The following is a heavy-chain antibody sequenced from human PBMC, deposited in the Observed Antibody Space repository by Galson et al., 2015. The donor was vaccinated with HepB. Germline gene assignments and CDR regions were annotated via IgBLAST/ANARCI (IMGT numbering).Heavy chain of an antibody. CDR1: GYSFINYW. J-gene: IGHJ4*02. CDR2: IYPGDSDA. Sequence: QSGAEVKKAGESLKISCTVSGYSFINYWIGWVRQMPGKGLEWMGIIYPGDSDARYSPSFQGKVIFSADESINTAYVQWSSLKASDTALYYCARLTPLRHCSSISCSAFDYWGQGTLVTVSS. V-gene: IGHV5-51*03. CDR3: ARLTPLRHCSSISCSAFDY. D-gene: IGHD2-2*01.